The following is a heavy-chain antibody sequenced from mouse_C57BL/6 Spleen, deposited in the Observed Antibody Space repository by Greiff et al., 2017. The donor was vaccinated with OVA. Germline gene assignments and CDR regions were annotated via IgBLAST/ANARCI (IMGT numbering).Heavy chain of an antibody. CDR1: GYTFTSYC. J-gene: IGHJ2*01. CDR2: IYPRSGNT. CDR3: ERLGDYYDSDD. Sequence: QVQLQQSGAELARPGASVKLSCKASGYTFTSYCISWVKQRTGQGLEWIGEIYPRSGNTYYNEKFKGKATLTADKSSSTAYMELSSLTSEDSAVYCCERLGDYYDSDDWGQGTTLTVSS. D-gene: IGHD1-1*01. V-gene: IGHV1-81*01.